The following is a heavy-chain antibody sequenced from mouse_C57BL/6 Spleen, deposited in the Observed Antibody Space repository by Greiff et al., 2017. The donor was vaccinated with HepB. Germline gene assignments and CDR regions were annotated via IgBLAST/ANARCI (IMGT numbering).Heavy chain of an antibody. CDR1: GYTFTDYY. CDR3: ARRGQGYFDV. D-gene: IGHD3-3*01. V-gene: IGHV1-19*01. J-gene: IGHJ1*03. CDR2: INPYNGGT. Sequence: VQLQQSGPVLVKPGASVKMSCKASGYTFTDYYMNWVKQSHGKSLEWIGVINPYNGGTSYNQKFKGKATLTVDKYSSTAYMELNSLTSEDSAVYYCARRGQGYFDVWGTGTTVTVSS.